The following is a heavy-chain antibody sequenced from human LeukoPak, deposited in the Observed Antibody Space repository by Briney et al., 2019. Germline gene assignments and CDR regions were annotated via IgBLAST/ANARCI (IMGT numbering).Heavy chain of an antibody. CDR2: TSSSSSTI. CDR3: ARDPIAAAGYDAFDI. D-gene: IGHD6-13*01. V-gene: IGHV3-48*01. J-gene: IGHJ3*02. CDR1: GFTFSSYS. Sequence: GGSLRLSCAASGFTFSSYSMNWVRQAPGKGLEWVSYTSSSSSTIHYADSVKGRFTISRDNAKNSLYLQMNSLRAEDTAVYYCARDPIAAAGYDAFDIWGQGTMVTVSS.